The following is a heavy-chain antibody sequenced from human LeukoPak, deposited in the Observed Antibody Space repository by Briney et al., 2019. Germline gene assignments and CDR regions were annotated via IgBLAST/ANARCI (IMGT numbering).Heavy chain of an antibody. CDR3: ARVTSRLGWFDP. Sequence: SETLSLTCAVYGGSFSGYYWSWIRQPPGEGLEWIGEINHSGSTNYNPSLKSRVTISVDTSKNQFSLKLSSVTAADTAVYYCARVTSRLGWFDPWGQGTLVTVSS. D-gene: IGHD1-14*01. V-gene: IGHV4-34*01. J-gene: IGHJ5*02. CDR1: GGSFSGYY. CDR2: INHSGST.